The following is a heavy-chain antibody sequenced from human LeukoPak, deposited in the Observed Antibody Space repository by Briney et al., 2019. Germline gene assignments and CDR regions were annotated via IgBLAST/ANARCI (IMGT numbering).Heavy chain of an antibody. CDR2: IYTSGST. D-gene: IGHD6-13*01. V-gene: IGHV4-4*07. CDR1: GGSISSYY. CDR3: AREGYSSSWYVPLGNYYYYMDV. Sequence: SETLSLTCTVSGGSISSYYWSWIRQPAGKGLEWIGRIYTSGSTNYNPSLKSRVTMSVDTSKNQFSLKLSSVTAADTAVYYCAREGYSSSWYVPLGNYYYYMDVWGKGTTVTVSS. J-gene: IGHJ6*03.